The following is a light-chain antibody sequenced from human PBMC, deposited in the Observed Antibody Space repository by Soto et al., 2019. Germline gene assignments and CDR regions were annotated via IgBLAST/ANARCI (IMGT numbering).Light chain of an antibody. J-gene: IGKJ5*01. CDR3: QQYGSSIT. Sequence: EIVLTQSPGTLSLSPRERATLSCRASQSVSSSYLAWYQQKPGQAPRLLIYGASSRATGIPDRFSGSGSGTVFTLTISRLEPEGFAVYYCQQYGSSITFGQGTRLEIK. CDR2: GAS. CDR1: QSVSSSY. V-gene: IGKV3-20*01.